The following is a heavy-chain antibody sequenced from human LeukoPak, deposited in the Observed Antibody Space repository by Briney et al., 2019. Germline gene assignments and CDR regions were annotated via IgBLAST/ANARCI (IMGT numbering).Heavy chain of an antibody. Sequence: GSVKVSCKASGYTFTGYYMHWVRQAPGQGLEWMGWINPNSGGTNYAQKFQGRVTMTRDTSISTAYMELSRLRSDDTAVYYCARDHIGFRYYGSGSQYYFDYWGQGTLVTVSS. CDR2: INPNSGGT. D-gene: IGHD3-10*01. J-gene: IGHJ4*02. CDR3: ARDHIGFRYYGSGSQYYFDY. CDR1: GYTFTGYY. V-gene: IGHV1-2*02.